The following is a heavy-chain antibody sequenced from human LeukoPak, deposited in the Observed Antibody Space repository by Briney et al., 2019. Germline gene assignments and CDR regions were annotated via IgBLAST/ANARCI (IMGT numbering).Heavy chain of an antibody. CDR2: VSGGGDNT. CDR3: AKRRGFGGVIFDY. CDR1: GFNFRFYA. D-gene: IGHD3-16*01. J-gene: IGHJ4*02. Sequence: PGGSLRLSCAASGFNFRFYAMTWVRQAPGKGLEWVSSVSGGGDNTYYADSVKGRFSISRDNSKNTLYQQMNSLRAEDTAVYYCAKRRGFGGVIFDYWGQGTLVTVSS. V-gene: IGHV3-23*01.